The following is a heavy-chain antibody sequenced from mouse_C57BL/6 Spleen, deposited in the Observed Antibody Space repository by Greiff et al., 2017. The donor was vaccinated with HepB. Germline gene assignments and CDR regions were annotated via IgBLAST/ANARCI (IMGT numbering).Heavy chain of an antibody. CDR3: ARDRSTSVTTRVSYYAMDY. D-gene: IGHD2-2*01. CDR2: ISDGGSYT. CDR1: GFTFSSYA. J-gene: IGHJ4*01. Sequence: EVMLVESGGGLVKPGGSLKLSCAASGFTFSSYAMSWVRQTPEKRLEWVATISDGGSYTYYPDNVKGRFTISRDNAKNNLYLQMSHLKSEDTAMYYCARDRSTSVTTRVSYYAMDYWGQGTSVTVSS. V-gene: IGHV5-4*01.